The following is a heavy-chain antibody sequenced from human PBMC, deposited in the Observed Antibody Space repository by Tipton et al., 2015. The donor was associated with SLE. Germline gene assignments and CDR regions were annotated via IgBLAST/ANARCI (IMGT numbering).Heavy chain of an antibody. D-gene: IGHD3-22*01. V-gene: IGHV3-74*01. J-gene: IGHJ3*02. CDR3: ARSRVVDTYDAFDI. CDR1: GFTFSSYW. Sequence: LSLTCAASGFTFSSYWMYWVRQAPGKGPMWVSRINSDGSSTTYADSVKGRFTTSRDNAKNTLFLQMNSLGAEDTALYYCARSRVVDTYDAFDIWGQGTMVTVSS. CDR2: INSDGSST.